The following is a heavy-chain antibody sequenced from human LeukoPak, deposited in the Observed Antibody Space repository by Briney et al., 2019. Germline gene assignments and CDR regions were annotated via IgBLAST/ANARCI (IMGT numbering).Heavy chain of an antibody. Sequence: SETLSLTCTVSGGSISSYYWSWIRQPPGKGLEWLGYIYYSGSTNYNPSLKSRVTISLDTSKNQISLKLSSVTAADTAVYYCARHTTVVPPHYFDYWGQGTLVTVSS. J-gene: IGHJ4*02. CDR3: ARHTTVVPPHYFDY. V-gene: IGHV4-59*08. D-gene: IGHD4-23*01. CDR1: GGSISSYY. CDR2: IYYSGST.